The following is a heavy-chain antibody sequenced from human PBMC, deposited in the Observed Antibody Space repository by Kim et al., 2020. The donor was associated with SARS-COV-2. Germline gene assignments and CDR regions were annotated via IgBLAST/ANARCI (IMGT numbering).Heavy chain of an antibody. D-gene: IGHD7-27*01. J-gene: IGHJ3*02. CDR3: ARDYRSGDAFDI. CDR2: T. V-gene: IGHV4-39*07. Sequence: TYYNPSLKSRVTISVDTSKNRFSLKLGSVTAADTAVYYCARDYRSGDAFDIWGQGTMVTVSS.